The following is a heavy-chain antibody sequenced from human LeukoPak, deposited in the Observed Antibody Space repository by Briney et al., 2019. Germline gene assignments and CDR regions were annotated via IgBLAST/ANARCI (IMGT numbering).Heavy chain of an antibody. CDR2: IDTKSGAT. CDR3: VTNDVGLHTGLGY. D-gene: IGHD1-26*01. J-gene: IGHJ4*02. Sequence: ASVKVSCKASGYTFTDYLLHWVRQAPGQGLEWMGWIDTKSGATKFAQKFQARVTMTSDTSITTAYMDLSSLTSDDTAVYYCVTNDVGLHTGLGYWGQGTLVTVS. CDR1: GYTFTDYL. V-gene: IGHV1-2*02.